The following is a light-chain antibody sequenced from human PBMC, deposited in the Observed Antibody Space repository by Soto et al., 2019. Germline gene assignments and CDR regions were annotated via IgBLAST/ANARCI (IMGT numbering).Light chain of an antibody. V-gene: IGKV3D-15*01. CDR2: GAS. CDR1: QSVSSN. Sequence: IVWTQSPHTLSLSPGERATHSCRSSQSVSSNLAWYQQKPGQAPRLLIYGASTRATGIPARFSGSGSGTEFTLTISSLQSEDFAVYYCQQYNNWPRTFGQGTKVDIK. CDR3: QQYNNWPRT. J-gene: IGKJ1*01.